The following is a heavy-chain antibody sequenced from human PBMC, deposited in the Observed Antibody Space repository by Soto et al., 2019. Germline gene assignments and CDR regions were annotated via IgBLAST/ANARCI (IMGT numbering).Heavy chain of an antibody. Sequence: VKVACKASGFPFTSSALEWVRQARGQRLEWIGWIVVGSGNTNYAQKFQERVTITRDMSTSTAYMELSSLRSEDTAVYYSAAATIGAYAFDIWGQGTMVTVSS. J-gene: IGHJ3*02. CDR1: GFPFTSSA. CDR2: IVVGSGNT. CDR3: AAATIGAYAFDI. V-gene: IGHV1-58*01. D-gene: IGHD3-10*01.